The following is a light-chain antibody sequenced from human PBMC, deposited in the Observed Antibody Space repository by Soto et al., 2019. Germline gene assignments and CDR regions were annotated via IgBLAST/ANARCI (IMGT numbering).Light chain of an antibody. CDR3: SSYADSNPYV. CDR1: SSDVGGYNY. Sequence: QSALTQPPSASGSPGQSVTISCTGTSSDVGGYNYVSWYRQDPGKAPKVLIYEVSKRPSGVPDRFSGSKSGNTASLTVSGLQSEDEADYYCSSYADSNPYVFGTGTKVTVL. CDR2: EVS. V-gene: IGLV2-8*01. J-gene: IGLJ1*01.